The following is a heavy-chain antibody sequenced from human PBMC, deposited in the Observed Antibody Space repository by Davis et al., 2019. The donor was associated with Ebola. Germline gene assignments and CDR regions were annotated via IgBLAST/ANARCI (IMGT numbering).Heavy chain of an antibody. V-gene: IGHV3-23*01. D-gene: IGHD3-22*01. CDR1: GFTFNQYA. CDR2: ISKSGRDT. J-gene: IGHJ4*02. Sequence: PGGSLRLSCAASGFTFNQYAMTWVRQAPGKGLEWVSTISKSGRDTNYADSVKGRLSVSRDNSKNTVYLQMHSLRVEDTAIYYCAKSTMIVGDWDFDYWGQGTLVTVSS. CDR3: AKSTMIVGDWDFDY.